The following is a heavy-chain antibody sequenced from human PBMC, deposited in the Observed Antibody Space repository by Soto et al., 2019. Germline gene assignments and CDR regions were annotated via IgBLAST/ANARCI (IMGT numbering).Heavy chain of an antibody. CDR2: ITTSSDV. CDR1: GFTFSRYS. J-gene: IGHJ3*02. D-gene: IGHD3-22*01. Sequence: DVQLVESGGGLVKPGGSLRLSCAASGFTFSRYSMTWVRQTPGKGLEWVSSITTSSDVYYADSLKGRFTISRDNAKNSLYLQMNSLRAEDTAVYYCATDYYFDTSALIGAFDIWGQGTMVTVSS. CDR3: ATDYYFDTSALIGAFDI. V-gene: IGHV3-21*01.